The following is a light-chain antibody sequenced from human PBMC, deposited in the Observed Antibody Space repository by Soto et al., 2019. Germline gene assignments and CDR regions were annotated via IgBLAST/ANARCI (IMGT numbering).Light chain of an antibody. Sequence: DVVMTQYPLSLPVTLGQPASISCRSNQSLVHSDGIAYFSWFQQRPGRSPRRLIYKVSNRDSGVPARFSGSGSGTDFALKISWVEAEDVGVYYCMQGTHWPITFGQGTRLEI. V-gene: IGKV2-30*02. J-gene: IGKJ5*01. CDR2: KVS. CDR1: QSLVHSDGIAY. CDR3: MQGTHWPIT.